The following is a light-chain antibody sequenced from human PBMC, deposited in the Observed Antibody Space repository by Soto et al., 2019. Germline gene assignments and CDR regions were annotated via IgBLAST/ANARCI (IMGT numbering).Light chain of an antibody. J-gene: IGLJ1*01. V-gene: IGLV2-8*01. Sequence: QSVLTQPPSASGAPGQSGAISCTGTSSDVGGYNEVSWYQQHPGKAPKLMIYEVNKQPSGVPDRFSGSKSGNTACLTVSGLQAEDEADYYCSSYAGSSNAFGTGTKVTVL. CDR1: SSDVGGYNE. CDR2: EVN. CDR3: SSYAGSSNA.